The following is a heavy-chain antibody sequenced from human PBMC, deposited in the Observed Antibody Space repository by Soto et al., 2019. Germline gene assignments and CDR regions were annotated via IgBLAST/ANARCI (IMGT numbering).Heavy chain of an antibody. CDR1: GYTFTSYD. J-gene: IGHJ6*03. V-gene: IGHV1-8*01. D-gene: IGHD3-10*01. Sequence: ASVKVSCKASGYTFTSYDINWVRQATGQGLEWMGWMNPNSGNTGYAQKFQGRVTMTRNTSISTAYMELSSLRSEDTAVYYCAVDMVRGVNVDHYYYYMDVWGKGTTVTVSS. CDR3: AVDMVRGVNVDHYYYYMDV. CDR2: MNPNSGNT.